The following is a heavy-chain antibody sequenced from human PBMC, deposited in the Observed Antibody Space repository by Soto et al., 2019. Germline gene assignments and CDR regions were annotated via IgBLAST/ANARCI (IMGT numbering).Heavy chain of an antibody. CDR2: ISPDGSDN. CDR1: GFSFSNCG. CDR3: VKGSEVARQEREY. D-gene: IGHD2-15*01. J-gene: IGHJ4*02. Sequence: QVPLVESGGGVVQPGRSLRLSCAASGFSFSNCGMHWVRQAPGKGLEWVAAISPDGSDNYYSESVKGRFTTSRDNSKNTLFLQMNSLRVEDTAVYYCVKGSEVARQEREYWCQGTVVTVSS. V-gene: IGHV3-30*18.